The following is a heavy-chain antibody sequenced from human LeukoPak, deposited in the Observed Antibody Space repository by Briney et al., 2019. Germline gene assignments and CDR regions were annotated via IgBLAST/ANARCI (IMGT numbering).Heavy chain of an antibody. D-gene: IGHD2-2*01. Sequence: VAFIRYDGSNKYYADSVKGRFTISRDNSKNTLYLQMNSLRAEDTAVYYCAKDGVPAATFDYWGQGTLVTVSS. CDR2: IRYDGSNK. J-gene: IGHJ4*02. V-gene: IGHV3-30*02. CDR3: AKDGVPAATFDY.